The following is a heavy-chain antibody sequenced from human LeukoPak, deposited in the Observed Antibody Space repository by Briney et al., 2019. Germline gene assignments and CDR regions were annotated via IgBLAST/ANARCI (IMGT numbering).Heavy chain of an antibody. Sequence: PGGCLRLSCAASGFTFSSNGMNWVRQAPGKGLECLSYISGDSSTIYYAGSEKGRFTISRDNAESSLYLQMHSLRDEDTAVYYCATNPHSGSWGWGQGTMVTVSS. CDR1: GFTFSSNG. J-gene: IGHJ3*01. CDR2: ISGDSSTI. D-gene: IGHD1-26*01. CDR3: ATNPHSGSWG. V-gene: IGHV3-48*02.